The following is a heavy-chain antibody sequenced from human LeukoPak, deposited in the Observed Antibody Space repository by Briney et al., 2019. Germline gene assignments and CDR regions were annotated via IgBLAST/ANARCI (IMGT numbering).Heavy chain of an antibody. CDR3: ARHSSADYGSGSPGGF. D-gene: IGHD3-10*01. V-gene: IGHV4-38-2*01. J-gene: IGHJ1*01. CDR2: IYHSGST. Sequence: SETLSLTCAVSGYSISSGYYWGWIRQSPGKGLEWIGSIYHSGSTYYNPSLKSRVTISVDTSKNQFSLKLSSVTAADTAVYDCARHSSADYGSGSPGGFWGQGTLVTVSS. CDR1: GYSISSGYY.